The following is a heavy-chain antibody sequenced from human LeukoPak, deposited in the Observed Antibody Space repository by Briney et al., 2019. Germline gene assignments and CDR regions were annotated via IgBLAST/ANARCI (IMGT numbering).Heavy chain of an antibody. J-gene: IGHJ3*02. V-gene: IGHV1-69*04. CDR3: ARYDFGVVINAFDI. CDR1: GGTFSSYA. CDR2: IIPILGIA. Sequence: GASVKVSCKASGGTFSSYAISWVRQAPGQGLEWMGRIIPILGIANYAQKFQGRVTITAHKSTSTAYMELRSLRSDDTAVYYCARYDFGVVINAFDIWGQGTMVTVSS. D-gene: IGHD3-3*01.